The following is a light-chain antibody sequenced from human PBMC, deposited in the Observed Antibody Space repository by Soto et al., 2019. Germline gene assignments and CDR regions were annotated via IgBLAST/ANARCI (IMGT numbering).Light chain of an antibody. CDR1: QDIRTE. Sequence: ALQMTQSPSSLSASVGDRVTITCRASQDIRTELGWYQQKPGKAPKLLIYAASTLQGGVPSRFSGSGSGTDFTLTIRSLQPEDFATYYCRQDYNYPRTFGPGTKVEIK. J-gene: IGKJ1*01. CDR2: AAS. CDR3: RQDYNYPRT. V-gene: IGKV1-6*01.